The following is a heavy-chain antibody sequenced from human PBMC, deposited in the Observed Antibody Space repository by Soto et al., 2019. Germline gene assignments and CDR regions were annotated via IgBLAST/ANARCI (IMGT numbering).Heavy chain of an antibody. Sequence: GGSLRLSCTPSGFTFGAYAMSWFRQAPGKGLEWVGFIRGKAYGGTTEYAASVKDRFTISRDDSKGIAYLQMSSLKTEDTAVYYCTRGVGGYETRPHYFDYWGQGALVTVSS. CDR1: GFTFGAYA. D-gene: IGHD5-12*01. CDR3: TRGVGGYETRPHYFDY. V-gene: IGHV3-49*03. J-gene: IGHJ4*02. CDR2: IRGKAYGGTT.